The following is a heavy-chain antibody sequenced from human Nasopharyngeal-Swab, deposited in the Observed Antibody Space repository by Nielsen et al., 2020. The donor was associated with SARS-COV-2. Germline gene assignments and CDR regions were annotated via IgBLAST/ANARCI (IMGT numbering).Heavy chain of an antibody. J-gene: IGHJ6*03. CDR3: ARTGRMGAYPNPYYYYYYMDV. CDR2: INTNTGNP. V-gene: IGHV7-4-1*01. D-gene: IGHD1-26*01. CDR1: GYTFTSYA. Sequence: ASVKASCKASGYTFTSYAMNWVRQAPGQGLEWMGWINTNTGNPTYAQGFTGRFVFSLDTSVSTAYLQICSLKAEDTAVYYCARTGRMGAYPNPYYYYYYMDVWGKGTTVTVSS.